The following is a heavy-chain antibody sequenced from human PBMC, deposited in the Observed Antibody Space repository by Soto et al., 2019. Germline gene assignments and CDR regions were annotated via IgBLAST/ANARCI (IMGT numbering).Heavy chain of an antibody. CDR2: INHSGST. CDR3: AGRDCSGGSCYPNWFDP. J-gene: IGHJ5*02. CDR1: GWSFSGYY. D-gene: IGHD2-15*01. Sequence: SETLSLTCAFYGWSFSGYYWSLIRQPPGKGLEWIGEINHSGSTNYNPSLKSRVTISVDTSKNQFSLKLSSVTAADTAVYYCAGRDCSGGSCYPNWFDPWGQGTLVTVSS. V-gene: IGHV4-34*01.